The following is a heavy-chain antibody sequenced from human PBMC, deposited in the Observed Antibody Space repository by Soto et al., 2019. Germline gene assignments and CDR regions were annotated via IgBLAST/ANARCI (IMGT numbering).Heavy chain of an antibody. CDR1: GFSLSTSGVG. CDR2: IYWDDDK. V-gene: IGHV2-5*02. J-gene: IGHJ6*02. CDR3: IQSRCGGDCLQSYASYYYYGMDV. D-gene: IGHD2-21*02. Sequence: SGPTLVNPTQTLTLTCTFSGFSLSTSGVGVGWIRQPPGKALEWLALIYWDDDKRYSPSLKSRLTITKDTSKNQVVLTMTNMDPVDTATYYCIQSRCGGDCLQSYASYYYYGMDVWGQGTTVTGS.